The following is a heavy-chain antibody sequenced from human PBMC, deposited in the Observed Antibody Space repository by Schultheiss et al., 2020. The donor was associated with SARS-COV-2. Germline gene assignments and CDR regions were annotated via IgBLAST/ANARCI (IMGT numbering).Heavy chain of an antibody. D-gene: IGHD1-1*01. CDR3: ARDGVPSYYYYYGMDV. V-gene: IGHV4-30-2*01. CDR1: GGSISSGGYS. CDR2: IYHSGST. J-gene: IGHJ6*02. Sequence: SETLSLTCTVSGGSISSGGYSWSWIRQPPGKGLEWIGYIYHSGSTNYNPSLKSRVTISVDTSKNQFSLKLSSVTAADTAVYYCARDGVPSYYYYYGMDVWGQGTTVTVSS.